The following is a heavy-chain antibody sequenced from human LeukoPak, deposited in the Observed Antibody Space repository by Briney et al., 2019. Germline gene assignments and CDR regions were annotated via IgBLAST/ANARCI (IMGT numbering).Heavy chain of an antibody. J-gene: IGHJ4*02. CDR2: ISGSGGST. D-gene: IGHD6-19*01. CDR1: GFTFSSYA. Sequence: GGSLRLSCAASGFTFSSYAMSWVRQAPGKGLEWVSAISGSGGSTYYADSVKGRFTISRDNSKNTLYLQMISLRAEDTAVYYCAKEKVAVAGPPGGFDYWGQGTLVTVSS. CDR3: AKEKVAVAGPPGGFDY. V-gene: IGHV3-23*01.